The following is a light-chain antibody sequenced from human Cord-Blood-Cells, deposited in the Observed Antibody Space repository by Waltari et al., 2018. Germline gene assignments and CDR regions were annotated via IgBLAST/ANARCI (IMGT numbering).Light chain of an antibody. V-gene: IGKV3-11*01. CDR2: DAS. J-gene: IGKJ4*01. CDR1: QSVSRY. Sequence: ELVLTQSPATLSLSPGERAPLSCRASQSVSRYLAWYQQKPGQAPRLRIYDASNSATGIPARFSGSVSGTDFTLTISSLEPEDFAVYYCQQRSNWPPLTFGGGTKVEIK. CDR3: QQRSNWPPLT.